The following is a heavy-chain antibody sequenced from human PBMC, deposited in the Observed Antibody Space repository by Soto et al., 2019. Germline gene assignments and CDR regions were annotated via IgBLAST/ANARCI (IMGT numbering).Heavy chain of an antibody. CDR2: IYYSGST. D-gene: IGHD3-10*01. Sequence: QVQLQESGPGLVKPSQTLSLTCSVSGGAISSGGYYWSWIRQHPGKGLEWIGYIYYSGSTYYNPSLKSRVTISVDTSKNQFSLKLSSVTAADTAVYYCARERAVRFGAIGMDVWGQGTTVTVSS. CDR1: GGAISSGGYY. V-gene: IGHV4-31*03. J-gene: IGHJ6*02. CDR3: ARERAVRFGAIGMDV.